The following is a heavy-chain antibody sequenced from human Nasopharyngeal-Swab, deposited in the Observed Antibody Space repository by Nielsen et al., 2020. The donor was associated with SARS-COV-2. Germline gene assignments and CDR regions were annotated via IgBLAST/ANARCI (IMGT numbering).Heavy chain of an antibody. V-gene: IGHV3-30*03. CDR3: ARGIAVAGFDP. D-gene: IGHD6-19*01. Sequence: GRSLRLSCAAPAFTSSSFGMHWVRPAPGNALEWVAFLAHDASNEYYADSVKGRFTISRDNSKNTLYLQMNSLRAEDTAVYYCARGIAVAGFDPWGQGTLVTVSS. J-gene: IGHJ5*02. CDR2: LAHDASNE. CDR1: AFTSSSFG.